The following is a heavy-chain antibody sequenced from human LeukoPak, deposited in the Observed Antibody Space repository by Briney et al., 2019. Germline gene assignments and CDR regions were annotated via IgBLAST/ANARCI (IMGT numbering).Heavy chain of an antibody. D-gene: IGHD3-3*01. Sequence: GGFLRLSCAASGFTFSSYWMSWVRQAPGKGLEWVANIKQDGSEKYYVDSVKGRFTISRDNAKNSLYLQVNSLRAEDRAVYYCAREQIFGVVIIKSYFDYWGQGTLVTVSS. V-gene: IGHV3-7*01. CDR3: AREQIFGVVIIKSYFDY. J-gene: IGHJ4*02. CDR1: GFTFSSYW. CDR2: IKQDGSEK.